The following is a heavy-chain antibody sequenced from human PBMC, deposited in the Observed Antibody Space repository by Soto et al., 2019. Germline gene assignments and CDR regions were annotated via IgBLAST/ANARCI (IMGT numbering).Heavy chain of an antibody. CDR3: TRAGYSSSNDAFDI. D-gene: IGHD6-13*01. Sequence: GGSLRLSCTASGFTFGDYAMGWVRQAPGKGLEWVGFIRSKAYGGTTEYAASVKGRFTISRDDSKSIAYLQMNSLKTEDTAVYYCTRAGYSSSNDAFDIWGQGTMVTVSS. V-gene: IGHV3-49*04. CDR2: IRSKAYGGTT. CDR1: GFTFGDYA. J-gene: IGHJ3*02.